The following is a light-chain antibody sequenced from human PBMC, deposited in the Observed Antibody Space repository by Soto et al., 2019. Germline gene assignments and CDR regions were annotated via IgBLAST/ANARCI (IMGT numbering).Light chain of an antibody. CDR2: ASS. J-gene: IGKJ3*01. Sequence: EIVLTQSPATLSVSPGERVTLSCRASQSIRTNIAWYQQKPGQAPRLLIYASSIRAPGTSDRFSGSGSGTEFSLTISSLQSEDFAVYFCQQYYDWPPEVTFGPGTKVDIK. CDR3: QQYYDWPPEVT. CDR1: QSIRTN. V-gene: IGKV3-15*01.